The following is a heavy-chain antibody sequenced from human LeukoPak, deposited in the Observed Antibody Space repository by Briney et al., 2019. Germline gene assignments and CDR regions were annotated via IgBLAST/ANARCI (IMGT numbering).Heavy chain of an antibody. J-gene: IGHJ6*02. V-gene: IGHV1-24*01. Sequence: ASVKVSCKVSGYTLTELSMHWVRQAPGKGLEWMGGFDPEDGETIYAQKFQGRVTMTEDTSTDTAYMELSSLRSEDTAVYYCATVTPEKNYYYYGMDVWGQGTTVTVSS. D-gene: IGHD2-15*01. CDR3: ATVTPEKNYYYYGMDV. CDR2: FDPEDGET. CDR1: GYTLTELS.